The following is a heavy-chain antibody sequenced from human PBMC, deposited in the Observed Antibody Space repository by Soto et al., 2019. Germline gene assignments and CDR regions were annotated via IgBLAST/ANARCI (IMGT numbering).Heavy chain of an antibody. Sequence: QVQLQQWGAGLLKPSETLSLTCAVYGGSFSGYYWRWIRQPPGKGLEWSGENNHSGSTNYNPSLNRRVTITVDTSKNQFSLKRSSGTAADTAVYYCARGARSGARFDPWGQGTLVTVSS. D-gene: IGHD3-10*01. CDR2: NNHSGST. CDR3: ARGARSGARFDP. CDR1: GGSFSGYY. J-gene: IGHJ5*02. V-gene: IGHV4-34*01.